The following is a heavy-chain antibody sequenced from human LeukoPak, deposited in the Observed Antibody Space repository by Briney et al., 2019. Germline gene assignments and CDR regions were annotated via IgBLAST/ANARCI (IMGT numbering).Heavy chain of an antibody. CDR3: ARGREYDSSGCIGY. CDR2: IYYSGST. Sequence: SETLSLTCTVSGGSISSYYWSWIRQPPGKGLEWIGYIYYSGSTNYNPSLKSRVTISVDTSKNQFSLKLSSVTAADTAVYYCARGREYDSSGCIGYWGQGTRVTVSS. CDR1: GGSISSYY. V-gene: IGHV4-59*01. J-gene: IGHJ4*02. D-gene: IGHD3-22*01.